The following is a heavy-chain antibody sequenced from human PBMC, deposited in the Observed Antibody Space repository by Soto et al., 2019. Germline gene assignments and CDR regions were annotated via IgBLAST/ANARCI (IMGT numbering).Heavy chain of an antibody. CDR1: GFTFNDAW. Sequence: EVQLVESGGGFVKPGGSLRLSCTASGFTFNDAWMNWVRQGPGKGLEWVARIKHKADGETTDYAAPVKGRFTISRDDSKNRVSLQMDSLRTEDTAVYYCTTDLYSSSAWANDYWGQGTLVTVSS. D-gene: IGHD6-19*01. V-gene: IGHV3-15*07. J-gene: IGHJ4*02. CDR2: IKHKADGETT. CDR3: TTDLYSSSAWANDY.